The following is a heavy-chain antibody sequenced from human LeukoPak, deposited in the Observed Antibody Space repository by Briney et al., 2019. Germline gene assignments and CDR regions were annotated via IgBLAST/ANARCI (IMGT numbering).Heavy chain of an antibody. CDR1: GFTFSSYE. D-gene: IGHD2-2*02. J-gene: IGHJ6*04. CDR2: ISSSGSTI. V-gene: IGHV3-48*03. CDR3: ARAFAYQLLYYLDV. Sequence: PGGSLRLSCAASGFTFSSYEMNWVRQAPGKGLEWVSYISSSGSTIYYADSVKGRFTISRDKAKNSLYLQMNSLRAEDTAVYYCARAFAYQLLYYLDVWGKGTTVTISS.